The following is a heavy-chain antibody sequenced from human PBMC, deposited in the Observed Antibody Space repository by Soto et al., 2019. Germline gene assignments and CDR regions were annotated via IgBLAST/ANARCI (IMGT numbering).Heavy chain of an antibody. D-gene: IGHD3-22*01. J-gene: IGHJ4*02. CDR1: GYTFSSNG. V-gene: IGHV1-18*01. Sequence: ALVKVSCKASGYTFSSNGISWVRQAPGQGLEWMGWISGYNGNTHYAQKFQGRVTMTTDTSTSTVYMELRSLASDDTALYYCARDYYYDNTGPLDFWGQGTLVTVSS. CDR2: ISGYNGNT. CDR3: ARDYYYDNTGPLDF.